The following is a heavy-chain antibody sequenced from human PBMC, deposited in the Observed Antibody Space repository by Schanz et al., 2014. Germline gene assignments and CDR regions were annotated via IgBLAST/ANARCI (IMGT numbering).Heavy chain of an antibody. CDR2: ISANDYDT. V-gene: IGHV3-23*04. J-gene: IGHJ3*02. Sequence: DVQLVESGGTLVQPGGSLIISCAASGFTYSSYWMHWVRQAPGKGLEWVSAISANDYDTYYAPSVKGRFTVSRDNSKNTVYLQMNSLRAEDTALYYCAKDPHKDYGGKPQALDIWGQGTMVTVSS. D-gene: IGHD4-17*01. CDR3: AKDPHKDYGGKPQALDI. CDR1: GFTYSSYW.